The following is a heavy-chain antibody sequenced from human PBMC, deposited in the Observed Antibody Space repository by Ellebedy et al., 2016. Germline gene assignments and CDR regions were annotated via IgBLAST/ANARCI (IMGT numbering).Heavy chain of an antibody. D-gene: IGHD3-3*01. V-gene: IGHV1-2*02. CDR2: INPNSGGT. CDR3: ASGELEWLLLLDY. Sequence: ASVKVSXXASGYTFTGYYMHWVRQAPGQGLEWMGWINPNSGGTNYAQKFQGRVTMTRDTSISTAYMELSRLRSDDTAVYYCASGELEWLLLLDYWGQGTLVTVSS. CDR1: GYTFTGYY. J-gene: IGHJ4*02.